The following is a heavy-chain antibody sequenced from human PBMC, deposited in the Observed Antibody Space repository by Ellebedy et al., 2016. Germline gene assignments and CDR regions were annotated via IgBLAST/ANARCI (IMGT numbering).Heavy chain of an antibody. CDR1: GYTLTELS. CDR2: FDPEDGET. J-gene: IGHJ5*02. Sequence: ASVKVSXXVSGYTLTELSMHWVRQAPGKGLEWMGGFDPEDGETIYAQKFQGRVTMTEDTSTDTAYMELSSLRSEDTAVYYCAQLAYCGGDCFHNWFDPWGQGTLVTVSS. CDR3: AQLAYCGGDCFHNWFDP. V-gene: IGHV1-24*01. D-gene: IGHD2-21*02.